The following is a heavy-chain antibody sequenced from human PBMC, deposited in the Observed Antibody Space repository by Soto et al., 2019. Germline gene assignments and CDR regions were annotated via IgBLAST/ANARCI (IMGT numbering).Heavy chain of an antibody. CDR2: IIPIFGTA. CDR1: GGTFSSYA. CDR3: ATQPVGYDSYEAVRNWFDP. Sequence: SVKVSCKASGGTFSSYAISWVRQAPGQGLEWMGGIIPIFGTANYAQKFQGRVTITADESTSTAYMELSSLRSEDTAVYYCATQPVGYDSYEAVRNWFDPWGQGTLVTVSS. D-gene: IGHD3-3*01. V-gene: IGHV1-69*13. J-gene: IGHJ5*02.